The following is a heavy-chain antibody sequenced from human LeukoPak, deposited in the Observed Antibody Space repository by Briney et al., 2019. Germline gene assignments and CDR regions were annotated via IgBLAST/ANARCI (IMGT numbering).Heavy chain of an antibody. CDR3: ARHIVVVVAATYFEG. Sequence: SETLSLTCTVSGGSISSSSCYWGWIRQPPGKGLEWIGSIYYSGSTHYNPSLKSRVTISVDTSKNQFSLKLSSVTAADTAVYYCARHIVVVVAATYFEGWGQGTLVTVSS. D-gene: IGHD2-15*01. J-gene: IGHJ4*02. CDR1: GGSISSSSCY. V-gene: IGHV4-39*01. CDR2: IYYSGST.